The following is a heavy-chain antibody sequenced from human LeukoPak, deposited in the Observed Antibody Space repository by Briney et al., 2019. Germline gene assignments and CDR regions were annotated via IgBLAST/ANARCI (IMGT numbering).Heavy chain of an antibody. V-gene: IGHV4-30-4*01. CDR2: IFYLGST. CDR1: GGSISSGNFY. Sequence: SQTLSLTCTVSGGSISSGNFYWSWIRQPPGKGLEWIGYIFYLGSTYYNLSLKSRVTMSVDTSKNQFSLKLRSVTAADTAVYYCARKYPDHWFDPWGQGTLVTVSS. J-gene: IGHJ5*02. D-gene: IGHD6-6*01. CDR3: ARKYPDHWFDP.